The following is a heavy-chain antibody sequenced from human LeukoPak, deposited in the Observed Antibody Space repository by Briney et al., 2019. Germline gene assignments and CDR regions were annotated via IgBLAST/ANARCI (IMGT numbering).Heavy chain of an antibody. CDR1: GYTFTSYG. Sequence: RASVTVSCKASGYTFTSYGISWVRQAPGQGLEWMGWISAYNGNTNYAQKLQGRVTMTTDTSTSTAYMELRSLRSDDTAVYYCARVEGIAAAGTSFDYWGQGTLVTVSS. CDR2: ISAYNGNT. D-gene: IGHD6-13*01. CDR3: ARVEGIAAAGTSFDY. J-gene: IGHJ4*02. V-gene: IGHV1-18*01.